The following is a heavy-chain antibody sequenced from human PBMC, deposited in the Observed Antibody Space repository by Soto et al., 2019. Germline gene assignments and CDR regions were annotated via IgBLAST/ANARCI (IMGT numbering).Heavy chain of an antibody. CDR3: AKMQGYFDY. Sequence: EVQLLESGGGLVQPGGSLRLSCAASGITFSGYTMSWVRQAPGKGLEWVSAITGSGGTTYYADSVKGRFTISRDNSKNTGDLQMNSLRVEDTAVYYCAKMQGYFDYWGQGTLVTVSS. J-gene: IGHJ4*02. CDR1: GITFSGYT. CDR2: ITGSGGTT. V-gene: IGHV3-23*01.